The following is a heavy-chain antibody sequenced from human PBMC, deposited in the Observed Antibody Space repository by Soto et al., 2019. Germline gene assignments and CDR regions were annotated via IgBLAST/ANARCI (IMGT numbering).Heavy chain of an antibody. CDR2: ISGSGGST. J-gene: IGHJ4*02. CDR1: GFTFSSYA. V-gene: IGHV3-23*01. Sequence: EVQLLESGGGLVQPGGSLILSCAASGFTFSSYAMRWVRQAPVKGLEWVSAISGSGGSTYYADSVKGRFTISRDNSKNTLYLQMKSLRAEDPAVYYCARRGSGSYYAHWGQGTLVTVSS. D-gene: IGHD1-26*01. CDR3: ARRGSGSYYAH.